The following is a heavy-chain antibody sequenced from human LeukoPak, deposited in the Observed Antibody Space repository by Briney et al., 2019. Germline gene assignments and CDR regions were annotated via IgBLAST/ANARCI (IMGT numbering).Heavy chain of an antibody. CDR2: INPSGGST. J-gene: IGHJ6*03. Sequence: ASVKVSCKASGYTFTSYYMHWVRQAPGQGLEWMGIINPSGGSTSYAQKFQGRVTMTRDMSTSTVYMELSSLRSEDTALYYCARDRGYDILTGSYYYYMDVWGKGTTVTVSS. CDR3: ARDRGYDILTGSYYYYMDV. D-gene: IGHD3-9*01. CDR1: GYTFTSYY. V-gene: IGHV1-46*01.